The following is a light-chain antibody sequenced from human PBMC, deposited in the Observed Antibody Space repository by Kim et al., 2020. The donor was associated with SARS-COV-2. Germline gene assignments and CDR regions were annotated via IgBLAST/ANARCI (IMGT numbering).Light chain of an antibody. J-gene: IGKJ4*01. CDR1: QGISNS. V-gene: IGKV1-NL1*01. CDR3: QQYYSHPLT. Sequence: DIQMTQSPSSLSASVGDRLTLTCPASQGISNSLAWYQQRLGKAPKLLLSATSKLERGVPSRFSGSGSGTTYTLTISNLQPEDLATYYCQQYYSHPLTFGGGTKVDIK. CDR2: ATS.